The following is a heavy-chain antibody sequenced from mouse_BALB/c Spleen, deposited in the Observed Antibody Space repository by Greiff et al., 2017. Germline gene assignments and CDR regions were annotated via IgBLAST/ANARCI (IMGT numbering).Heavy chain of an antibody. V-gene: IGHV1-5*01. Sequence: EVQLQESGTVLARPGASVKMSCKASGYTFTSYWMHWVKQRPGQGLEWIGAIYTGNSDTSYNQKFKGKAKLTAVTSTSTAYMELSSLTNEDSAVYYCTRGIYYDYYGFAYWGQGTLVTVSA. J-gene: IGHJ3*01. D-gene: IGHD2-4*01. CDR3: TRGIYYDYYGFAY. CDR2: IYTGNSDT. CDR1: GYTFTSYW.